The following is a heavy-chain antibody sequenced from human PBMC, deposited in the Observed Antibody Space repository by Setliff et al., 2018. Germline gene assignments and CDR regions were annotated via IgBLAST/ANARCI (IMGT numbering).Heavy chain of an antibody. CDR2: IFSSGEK. Sequence: GSGPTLVNPTETLMLTCTVSGFSLSNGRMGVSWIRQPPGKALEWLAHIFSSGEKSYSTSLRRRLAISRDTSRSQVVLTLTNMDPVDTATYYCARIGWGAVENWGQGTLVTVSS. CDR3: ARIGWGAVEN. V-gene: IGHV2-26*01. D-gene: IGHD1-26*01. J-gene: IGHJ4*02. CDR1: GFSLSNGRMG.